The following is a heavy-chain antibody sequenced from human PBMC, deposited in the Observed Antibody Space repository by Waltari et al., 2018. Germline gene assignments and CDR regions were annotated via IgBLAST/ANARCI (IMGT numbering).Heavy chain of an antibody. V-gene: IGHV2-70*15. CDR1: GFSLDTYESS. J-gene: IGHJ4*02. CDR2: IDWNDAK. CDR3: ARIRLGSGNGYFFVDY. D-gene: IGHD3-22*01. Sequence: QVTLRESGPALVKPTQTLTLTCFFSGFSLDTYESSLSWIRQPPGKALEWLARIDWNDAKYFSPSLKTRLTVSKDTSKNQVVLTMTNMDPADTATYYCARIRLGSGNGYFFVDYWGQGTLVTVSS.